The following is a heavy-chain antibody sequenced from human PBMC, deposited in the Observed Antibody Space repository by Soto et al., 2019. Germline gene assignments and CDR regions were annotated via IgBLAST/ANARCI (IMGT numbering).Heavy chain of an antibody. CDR1: GGSISSGGYS. J-gene: IGHJ4*02. V-gene: IGHV4-30-2*01. CDR2: IYHSGST. Sequence: SETLSLTCAVSGGSISSGGYSWSWIRQPPGKGLEWIGYIYHSGSTYYNPSLKSRVTISVDTSKNQFSLKLSSVTAADTAVYYCARRGSSSWYGYWGQGTLVTVSS. D-gene: IGHD6-13*01. CDR3: ARRGSSSWYGY.